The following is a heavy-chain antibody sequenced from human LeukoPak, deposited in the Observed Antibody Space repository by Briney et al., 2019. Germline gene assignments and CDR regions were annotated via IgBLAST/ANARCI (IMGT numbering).Heavy chain of an antibody. Sequence: GRSLRLSCAASGFTFSSYGMHWVRQAPGKGLEWVAVISYDGSNKYYADSVKGRFTISRGDSKNTLYLQMNSLRAEDTAMYYCAKASHYDTSGYWGYWGQGTLVTVSS. D-gene: IGHD3-22*01. CDR3: AKASHYDTSGYWGY. CDR2: ISYDGSNK. CDR1: GFTFSSYG. J-gene: IGHJ4*02. V-gene: IGHV3-30*18.